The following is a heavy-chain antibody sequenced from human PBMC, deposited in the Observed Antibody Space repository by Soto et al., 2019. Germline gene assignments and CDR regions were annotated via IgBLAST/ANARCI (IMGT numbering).Heavy chain of an antibody. D-gene: IGHD3-22*01. V-gene: IGHV4-59*01. CDR3: ARGSSDDRSFGFDC. CDR1: NGSITSYY. CDR2: IYSSGYT. J-gene: IGHJ4*02. Sequence: SETLSLTCTVSNGSITSYYWNWIRQLPGKGLEWIGYIYSSGYTNYNASLKTRVTMSVDTSKNQFSLKLSSVSAADTAVYYCARGSSDDRSFGFDCWGQGALVTVSP.